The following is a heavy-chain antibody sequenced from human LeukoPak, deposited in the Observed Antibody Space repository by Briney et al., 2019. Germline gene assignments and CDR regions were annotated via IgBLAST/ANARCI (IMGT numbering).Heavy chain of an antibody. J-gene: IGHJ4*02. CDR1: GFTFSSYW. CDR3: AKNGPGLDYFDY. V-gene: IGHV3-7*02. CDR2: IKQDGSDK. D-gene: IGHD3-10*01. Sequence: GGSLRLSCAASGFTFSSYWMSWVRQAPGKGLEWVANIKQDGSDKYYVDSVKGRFTISRDNAKNSLYLQMNSLRAEDTAVYYCAKNGPGLDYFDYWGQGTLVTVSS.